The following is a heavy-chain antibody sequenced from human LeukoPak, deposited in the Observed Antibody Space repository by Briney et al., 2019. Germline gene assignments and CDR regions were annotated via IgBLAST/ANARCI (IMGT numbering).Heavy chain of an antibody. D-gene: IGHD6-25*01. CDR1: GYTFTGYY. V-gene: IGHV1-2*02. Sequence: ASVKVSCKASGYTFTGYYMHWVRQAPGQGLEWMGWINPNSGGTNYAQKFQGRVTMTRDTSISTAYMELSRLRSDDTAVYYCARDKALQRLLTMYYFDYWGQGTLVTVSS. J-gene: IGHJ4*02. CDR2: INPNSGGT. CDR3: ARDKALQRLLTMYYFDY.